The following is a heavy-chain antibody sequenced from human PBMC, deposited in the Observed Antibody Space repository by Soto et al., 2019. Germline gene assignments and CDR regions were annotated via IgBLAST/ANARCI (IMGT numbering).Heavy chain of an antibody. J-gene: IGHJ6*02. CDR1: GFALSSSF. Sequence: EVQLVETGGDLIQSGGSLRLSCAASGFALSSSFMMWVRQAPGKGLECISITYTGGSTHYADSVKGRFTISRDDSMNTLYLQINSLRADDTAVYYCARDPPITSDYAMDVWGQGTTVIVSS. D-gene: IGHD1-20*01. CDR3: ARDPPITSDYAMDV. V-gene: IGHV3-53*02. CDR2: TYTGGST.